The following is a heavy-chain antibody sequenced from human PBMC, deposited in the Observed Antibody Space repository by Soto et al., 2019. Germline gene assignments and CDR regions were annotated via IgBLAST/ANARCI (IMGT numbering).Heavy chain of an antibody. J-gene: IGHJ6*02. D-gene: IGHD2-15*01. CDR1: GFTFSSYG. Sequence: GGSLRLSCAASGFTFSSYGMHWVRQAPGKGLEWVAVISYDGSNKYYADSVKGRFTISRDNSKNTLYLQMNSLRAEDTAVYYCAKDVRGCSGGSCYSFYYYYYGMDVWGQGTTVTVSS. V-gene: IGHV3-30*18. CDR2: ISYDGSNK. CDR3: AKDVRGCSGGSCYSFYYYYYGMDV.